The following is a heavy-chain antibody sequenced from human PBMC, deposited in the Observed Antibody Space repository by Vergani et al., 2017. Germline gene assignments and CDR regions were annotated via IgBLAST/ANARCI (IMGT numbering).Heavy chain of an antibody. CDR3: ARTNRRITGTWWFDP. J-gene: IGHJ5*02. D-gene: IGHD1-20*01. CDR1: GFSLSTSGMR. V-gene: IGHV2-70*04. Sequence: QVNLKESGPALVKPTQTLTLTCTFSGFSLSTSGMRVSWIRQPPGKALEWLARIDWDDDKFYRTSLKTRLTISKDTSKNQVVLTMTNMDPVDTATYYCARTNRRITGTWWFDPWGQGTLVTVSS. CDR2: IDWDDDK.